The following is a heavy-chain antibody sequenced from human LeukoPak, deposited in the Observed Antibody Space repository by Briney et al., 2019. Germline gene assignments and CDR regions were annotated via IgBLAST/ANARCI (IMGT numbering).Heavy chain of an antibody. V-gene: IGHV3-9*01. CDR3: TGTTGY. J-gene: IGHJ4*02. CDR2: ISWNSGSI. Sequence: QPGGSLRLSCAASGFTFDDYAMHWVRQAPGKGLEWVSGISWNSGSIGYADSVKGRFTIFRDNAKNSLYLQMNSLRAEDTALYYCTGTTGYWGQGTLVTVSS. CDR1: GFTFDDYA. D-gene: IGHD1-7*01.